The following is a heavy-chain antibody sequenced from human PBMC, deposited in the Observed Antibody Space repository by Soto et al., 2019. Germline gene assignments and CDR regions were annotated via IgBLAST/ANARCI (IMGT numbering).Heavy chain of an antibody. J-gene: IGHJ4*02. Sequence: QVQLVESGGGLVKPGGSLRLSCAASGFTFSDCYMSWIRQAPGKGLEWVSYISRSGSSIYYADSVKGRFTISRDDAKNSLYLQMNSLRAEDTAVYYCAGGEMATVHFDSWGQGALVTVSS. CDR3: AGGEMATVHFDS. V-gene: IGHV3-11*01. CDR2: ISRSGSSI. CDR1: GFTFSDCY. D-gene: IGHD4-4*01.